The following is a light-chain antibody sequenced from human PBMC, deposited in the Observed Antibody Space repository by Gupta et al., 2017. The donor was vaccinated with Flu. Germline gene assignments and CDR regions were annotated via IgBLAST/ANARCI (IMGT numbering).Light chain of an antibody. CDR1: SSDVGGYNY. Sequence: QSALTQPASVSGSPGQSITISCTGTSSDVGGYNYVSWYQHHPGKAPKLMIYEVINRPSGVSNRFSGSKSGNTASLTISGLQAEEEADYYCSSHTSSNSLEFGGGTKLTVL. CDR2: EVI. CDR3: SSHTSSNSLE. V-gene: IGLV2-14*01. J-gene: IGLJ3*02.